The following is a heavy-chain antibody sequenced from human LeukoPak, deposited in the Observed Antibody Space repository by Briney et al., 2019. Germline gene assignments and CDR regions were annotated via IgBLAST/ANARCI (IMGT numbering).Heavy chain of an antibody. CDR1: GFIFSYYG. Sequence: PGGSLRLSCAASGFIFSYYGMRWVRQAPGKGLEWVAVIWYDGSNRYYADSLKGRFTISRDNSKNTLYLQMNSLTADDTAVYYCARYPLGVLSYFDYWGQGTLVTVSS. V-gene: IGHV3-33*01. D-gene: IGHD3-16*01. CDR3: ARYPLGVLSYFDY. CDR2: IWYDGSNR. J-gene: IGHJ4*02.